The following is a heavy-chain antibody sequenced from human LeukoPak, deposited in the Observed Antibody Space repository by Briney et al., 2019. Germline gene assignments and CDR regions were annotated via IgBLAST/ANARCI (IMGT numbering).Heavy chain of an antibody. CDR2: TSATGNT. J-gene: IGHJ4*02. V-gene: IGHV4-61*02. Sequence: SETLSLTCTLSGDSITNDNHYWSWIRQPAGKGREWIGRTSATGNTNYNPSLTHRVTISADRSQNQFSLRLSSVTARRTAGVYCTRKQRVESYFDSWGQRTLVTVSS. CDR3: TRKQRVESYFDS. D-gene: IGHD6-25*01. CDR1: GDSITNDNHY.